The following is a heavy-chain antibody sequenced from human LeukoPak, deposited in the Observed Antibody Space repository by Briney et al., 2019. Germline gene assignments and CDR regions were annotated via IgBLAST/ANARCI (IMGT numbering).Heavy chain of an antibody. Sequence: GASVKVSCKASGFSFTDHYIHWLRQAPGQPLEYLGWINPHSGGTQSPQKFLGRVTLTKDTSSRTASMELSGLTSDDTAVYYCARWIFPKAMPFLGGLDSWGPGTLVVVSS. CDR3: ARWIFPKAMPFLGGLDS. J-gene: IGHJ5*01. CDR1: GFSFTDHY. D-gene: IGHD2-2*03. CDR2: INPHSGGT. V-gene: IGHV1-2*02.